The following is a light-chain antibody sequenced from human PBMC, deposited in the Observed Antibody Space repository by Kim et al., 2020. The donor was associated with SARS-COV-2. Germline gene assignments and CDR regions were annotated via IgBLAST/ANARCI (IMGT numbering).Light chain of an antibody. J-gene: IGLJ2*01. CDR1: SLRSYY. CDR3: NSRDSSGNHVV. Sequence: ALGPTVRIRCQGESLRSYYASWYQPKPGQAPVLGIYGKNNRPSGIPDRFSGSSSGNTASLTITGAQAEDEADYYCNSRDSSGNHVVFGGGTQLTVL. V-gene: IGLV3-19*01. CDR2: GKN.